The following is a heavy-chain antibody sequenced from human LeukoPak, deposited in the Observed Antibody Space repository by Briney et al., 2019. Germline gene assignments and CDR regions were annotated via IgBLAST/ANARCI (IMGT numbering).Heavy chain of an antibody. Sequence: GASVKVSCKASGCTFSSYDISWVRQAPGQGLEWMGGIMPMFGKANYAQKFQGRVTTTADKATSTAYMELSSLRSEDTAVYYCAGGRTDIVVVPATLRNYYFDYWGQGTLVTVSS. D-gene: IGHD2-2*01. J-gene: IGHJ4*02. CDR1: GCTFSSYD. CDR2: IMPMFGKA. V-gene: IGHV1-69*06. CDR3: AGGRTDIVVVPATLRNYYFDY.